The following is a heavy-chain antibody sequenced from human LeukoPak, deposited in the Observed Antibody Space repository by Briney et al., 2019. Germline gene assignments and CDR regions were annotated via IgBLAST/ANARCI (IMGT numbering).Heavy chain of an antibody. CDR3: ARVEMATKPTYYFDY. V-gene: IGHV5-51*01. Sequence: GESLKISCKGSGYSFTSYWIGWVRQMPGKGLEGMGIIYPGDSYTIYNPSFQGQVTISADKSISTAYLQWSSLKASDTAIYYCARVEMATKPTYYFDYWGQGTLVTVSS. CDR2: IYPGDSYT. D-gene: IGHD5-24*01. CDR1: GYSFTSYW. J-gene: IGHJ4*02.